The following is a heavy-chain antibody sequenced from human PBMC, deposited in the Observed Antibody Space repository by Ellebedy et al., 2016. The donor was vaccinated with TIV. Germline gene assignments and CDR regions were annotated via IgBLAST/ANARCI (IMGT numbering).Heavy chain of an antibody. V-gene: IGHV3-7*01. Sequence: GGSLRLSCAASGFTFRSYWMSWVRQAPGKGLEWVANIYQDGSGKYYVDSVKGRFTISRDNAKNSLYLQLNSLRVEDTAVYFCARRGSYGDYAVQVNNWFDRWGQGTLVTV. CDR3: ARRGSYGDYAVQVNNWFDR. CDR1: GFTFRSYW. CDR2: IYQDGSGK. J-gene: IGHJ5*02. D-gene: IGHD4-17*01.